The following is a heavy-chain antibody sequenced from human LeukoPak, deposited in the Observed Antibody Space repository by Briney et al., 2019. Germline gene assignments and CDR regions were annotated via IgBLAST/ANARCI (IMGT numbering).Heavy chain of an antibody. V-gene: IGHV4-38-2*02. CDR2: IYHSGST. Sequence: SETLSLTXTVSGYSISSGYYWGWIRQPPGKGLEWIGSIYHSGSTHYNPSLKSRVTISVDTSKNQFSLKLSSVTAADTAVYYCASNGDYTHAYDYWGQGTLVTVSS. CDR1: GYSISSGYY. J-gene: IGHJ4*02. CDR3: ASNGDYTHAYDY. D-gene: IGHD4-17*01.